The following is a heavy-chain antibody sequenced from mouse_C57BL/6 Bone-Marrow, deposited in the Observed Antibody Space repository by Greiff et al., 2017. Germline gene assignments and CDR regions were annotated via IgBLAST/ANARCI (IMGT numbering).Heavy chain of an antibody. CDR2: IRGDGST. J-gene: IGHJ3*01. Sequence: VQLQQSGPGLVAPSQCLPITCTVSGFSLTSSGVRWVRQPPGKGLEWLGVIRGDGSTNYYSALIPRLSMSEDKSKSQGFIKLSSLQTYDTAAYYCGLAWFAYWGQGALVTGSA. D-gene: IGHD2-2*01. CDR3: GLAWFAY. V-gene: IGHV2-3*01. CDR1: GFSLTSSG.